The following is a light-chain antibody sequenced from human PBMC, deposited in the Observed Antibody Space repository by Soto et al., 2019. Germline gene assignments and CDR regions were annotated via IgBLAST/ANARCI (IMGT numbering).Light chain of an antibody. CDR2: AND. CDR1: RSNIGGNA. CDR3: AVWDDNLRGL. J-gene: IGLJ2*01. Sequence: QPVLTQPPSVSGTPGQRVTISCSGGRSNIGGNAVTWYQQVPGTAPKLLIYANDQRPSGISDRFSGSKSSTSASLAISGLQSEDEADYYCAVWDDNLRGLFGGGTKLTVL. V-gene: IGLV1-44*01.